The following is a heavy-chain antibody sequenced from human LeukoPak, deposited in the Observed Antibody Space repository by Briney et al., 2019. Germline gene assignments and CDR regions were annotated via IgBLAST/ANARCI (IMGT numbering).Heavy chain of an antibody. Sequence: PGGSLRPSCAASGFTFSSYSMNWVRQAPGKGLEWVSSISSSSSYIYYADSVKGRFTISRDNAKNSLYLQMNSLRAEDTAVYYCARESGGYYPSFDYWGQGTLVTVSS. J-gene: IGHJ4*02. CDR1: GFTFSSYS. D-gene: IGHD3-22*01. CDR3: ARESGGYYPSFDY. CDR2: ISSSSSYI. V-gene: IGHV3-21*01.